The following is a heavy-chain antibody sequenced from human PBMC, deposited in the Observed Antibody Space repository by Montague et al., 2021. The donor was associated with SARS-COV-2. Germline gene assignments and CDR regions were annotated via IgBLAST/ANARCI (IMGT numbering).Heavy chain of an antibody. J-gene: IGHJ6*02. CDR1: GGSFRAYY. V-gene: IGHV4-34*01. CDR2: INHSGGT. Sequence: SETLSLTCAVYGGSFRAYYWRWIRQPPAKGLEWIGEINHSGGTNYNPSLQSRVTISVDTSKNQFSLKLSSVTTADTAVYYCARVRAVPAAMRIFSLGRSYYGMDVWGQGTTVTVSS. CDR3: ARVRAVPAAMRIFSLGRSYYGMDV. D-gene: IGHD2-2*01.